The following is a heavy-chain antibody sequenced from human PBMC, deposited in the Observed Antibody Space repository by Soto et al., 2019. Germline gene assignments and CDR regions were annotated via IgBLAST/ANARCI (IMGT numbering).Heavy chain of an antibody. CDR1: GGTFSSYA. J-gene: IGHJ6*02. CDR2: IIPIFGTA. CDR3: ARLMRIAARPVNYYYYGMDV. D-gene: IGHD6-6*01. V-gene: IGHV1-69*01. Sequence: QVQLVQSGAEVKKPGSSVKVSCKASGGTFSSYAISWVRQAPGQGLEWMGGIIPIFGTANYAQKFQGRVTITADESTSTAYMELSSLRSEDTAVYYCARLMRIAARPVNYYYYGMDVWGQGTTVTVSS.